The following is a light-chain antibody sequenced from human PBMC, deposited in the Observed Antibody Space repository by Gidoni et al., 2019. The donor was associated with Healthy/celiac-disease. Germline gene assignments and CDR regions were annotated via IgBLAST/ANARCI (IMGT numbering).Light chain of an antibody. Sequence: EIVMTQSPATLSVSPGERATLSCRASQSVSSNLAWYQQKPGQAPRLLIYGASTRATGIPARFSCSGSGTEFTLTISSLQSEDFAVYYCQQHNNWLLTFGGGTKVEIK. J-gene: IGKJ4*01. V-gene: IGKV3-15*01. CDR3: QQHNNWLLT. CDR2: GAS. CDR1: QSVSSN.